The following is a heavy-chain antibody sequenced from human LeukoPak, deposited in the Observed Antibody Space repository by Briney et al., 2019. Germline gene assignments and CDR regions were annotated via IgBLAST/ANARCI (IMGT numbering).Heavy chain of an antibody. J-gene: IGHJ4*02. V-gene: IGHV1-69*13. CDR3: ARDVWGAAGKDY. D-gene: IGHD6-13*01. Sequence: ASVKVSCKASGYSFNRYGVSWVRQAPGQGLEWMGGIIPIFGTANYAQKFQGRVTITADESTSTAYMELSSLRSDDTAVYYCARDVWGAAGKDYWGQGTLVTVSS. CDR2: IIPIFGTA. CDR1: GYSFNRYG.